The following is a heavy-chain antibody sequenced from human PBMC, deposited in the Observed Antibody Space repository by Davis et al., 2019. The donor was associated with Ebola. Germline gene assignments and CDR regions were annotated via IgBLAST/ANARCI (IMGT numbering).Heavy chain of an antibody. J-gene: IGHJ4*02. CDR1: GYSITSSYY. CDR2: ISHNGST. D-gene: IGHD2-15*01. V-gene: IGHV4-38-2*02. CDR3: VRVPIGSPDY. Sequence: PSETLSLTCTVSGYSITSSYYWGWIRQPPGKGLEWIGSISHNGSTYYHPSLKSRVTISAATSKNHFSLKLNSVIAADTAVYYCVRVPIGSPDYWGQGTLVTVSS.